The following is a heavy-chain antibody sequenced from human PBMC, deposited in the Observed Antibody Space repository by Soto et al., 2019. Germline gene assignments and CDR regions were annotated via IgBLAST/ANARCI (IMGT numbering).Heavy chain of an antibody. Sequence: GASVKVSCKASGYTFTTFGISWVRQAPGQGLDWMGWIDPKNGNTKDAQKFQGRVTMTTDTSTSTAYMELRSLRSDDTAMYYCAKEYCDSSRRYLPDYWGQGALVTVS. CDR2: IDPKNGNT. J-gene: IGHJ4*02. CDR3: AKEYCDSSRRYLPDY. CDR1: GYTFTTFG. D-gene: IGHD2-2*01. V-gene: IGHV1-18*01.